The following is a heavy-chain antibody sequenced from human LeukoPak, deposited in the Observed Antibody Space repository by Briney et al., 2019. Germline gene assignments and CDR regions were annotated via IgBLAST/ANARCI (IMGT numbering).Heavy chain of an antibody. CDR1: GGSISSYY. J-gene: IGHJ4*02. CDR2: VYYSGST. CDR3: ASRIGSRLDY. V-gene: IGHV4-59*01. D-gene: IGHD3-16*01. Sequence: SETLSLTCTVSGGSISSYYWSWIRQPPGKGLEWIGYVYYSGSTNYNPSLKSRLTISVDTSKNQFSLRLSSVTAADTAVYYCASRIGSRLDYWGQGTLVTVSS.